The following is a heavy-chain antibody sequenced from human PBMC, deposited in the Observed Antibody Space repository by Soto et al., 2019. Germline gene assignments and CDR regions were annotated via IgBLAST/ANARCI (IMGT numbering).Heavy chain of an antibody. J-gene: IGHJ4*02. D-gene: IGHD2-15*01. Sequence: ASVKVSCKASGYTFTSYGIAWVRQAPGQGLEWMGWISAYSGSTDYAQRLQGRVTMTTDTSTSTVYMELRSLRSDDTAVYYCVVAAQPYYFDYWGQGTLVTVSS. V-gene: IGHV1-18*01. CDR2: ISAYSGST. CDR1: GYTFTSYG. CDR3: VVAAQPYYFDY.